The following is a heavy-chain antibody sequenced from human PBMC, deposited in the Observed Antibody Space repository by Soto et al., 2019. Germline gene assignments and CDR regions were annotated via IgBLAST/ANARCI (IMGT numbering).Heavy chain of an antibody. D-gene: IGHD2-21*02. CDR1: GFTFSSYA. CDR3: AKGRVLVVTANDFDC. Sequence: EVQLLESGGGLIQPGGSLRLSCSASGFTFSSYAMSWVRQAPGKGLEWVSGISGSGHSTYYADSVRGRCTISRDNSKNTLYLQVNSLRAEDTAVYYCAKGRVLVVTANDFDCWGQGTLVTVSS. CDR2: ISGSGHST. J-gene: IGHJ4*02. V-gene: IGHV3-23*01.